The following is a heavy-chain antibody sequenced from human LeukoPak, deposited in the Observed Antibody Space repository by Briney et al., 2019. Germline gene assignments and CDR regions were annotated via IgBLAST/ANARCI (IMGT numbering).Heavy chain of an antibody. D-gene: IGHD1-26*01. CDR3: ARQWELLGGYFDY. CDR1: GFTVTHYA. J-gene: IGHJ4*02. Sequence: PGGSLRLSCSASGFTVTHYAMHWVRQAPGKGLEYVSAVDANGRTTYYADSVKGRFTISRDNSKNTLYLQMNSLRAEDTAVYYCARQWELLGGYFDYWGQGTLVTVSS. V-gene: IGHV3-64*04. CDR2: VDANGRTT.